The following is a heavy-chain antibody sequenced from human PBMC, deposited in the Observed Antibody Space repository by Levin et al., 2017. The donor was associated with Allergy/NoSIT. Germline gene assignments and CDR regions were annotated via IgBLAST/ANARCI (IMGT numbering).Heavy chain of an antibody. CDR1: GFTFDDYG. CDR2: INWNSGIT. CDR3: VKDTGTSSWDYFDY. D-gene: IGHD6-13*01. V-gene: IGHV3-9*01. Sequence: SLKISCATSGFTFDDYGMHWVRQAPGKGLEWVSGINWNSGITGYADSVKGRFTISRDNAKNSLYLQMNSLRAEDTAFYYCVKDTGTSSWDYFDYWGQGTLVTVSS. J-gene: IGHJ4*02.